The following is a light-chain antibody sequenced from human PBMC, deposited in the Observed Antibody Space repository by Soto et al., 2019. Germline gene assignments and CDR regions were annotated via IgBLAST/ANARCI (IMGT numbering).Light chain of an antibody. Sequence: IVLTQSPGTLSLSPWEGATLSCRASQPVNSGYLAWYQQKPGQAPRLLIYAASTRAAGVPVRFSGSGSETEFTLTIRSLQSEDFALYYCHQYNNWPWTFGQGTKVDIK. CDR1: QPVNSGY. CDR3: HQYNNWPWT. V-gene: IGKV3-15*01. CDR2: AAS. J-gene: IGKJ1*01.